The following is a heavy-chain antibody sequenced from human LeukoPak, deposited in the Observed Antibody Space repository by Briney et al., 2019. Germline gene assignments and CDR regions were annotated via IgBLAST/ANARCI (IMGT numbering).Heavy chain of an antibody. Sequence: GGSLRPSLAASGFTFSSYWMHWVRKAPGKGRVWVSRINSDGSSTNYADSVKGRFTISRDNAKNTLYLQMNSLRAEDTAVYYCASSTKEPVAHWFDPWGQGALVTVSS. CDR2: INSDGSST. CDR1: GFTFSSYW. V-gene: IGHV3-74*01. CDR3: ASSTKEPVAHWFDP. D-gene: IGHD2-2*01. J-gene: IGHJ5*02.